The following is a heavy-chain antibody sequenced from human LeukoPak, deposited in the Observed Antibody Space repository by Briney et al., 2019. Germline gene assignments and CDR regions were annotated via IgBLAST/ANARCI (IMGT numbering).Heavy chain of an antibody. D-gene: IGHD3-10*01. CDR3: ARDITVTDHDIGY. J-gene: IGHJ4*02. Sequence: ASVKVSCKASGYAFTTYYIHWLRQAPGQGPEWMGIISPNGGSKSYAQKFQGRVTMARDTSTSTVYMELSSLRSGDTAVYYCARDITVTDHDIGYWGQGTLVTVSS. CDR1: GYAFTTYY. V-gene: IGHV1-46*01. CDR2: ISPNGGSK.